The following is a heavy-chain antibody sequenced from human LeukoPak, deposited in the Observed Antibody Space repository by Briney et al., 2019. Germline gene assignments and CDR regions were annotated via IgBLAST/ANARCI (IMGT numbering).Heavy chain of an antibody. CDR1: GFTFSWYW. Sequence: PGGSLLLSCAASGFTFSWYWMHWVRQAPGKGLVWVSRINSDGISTSYADSVKGRFTISRDNAKNTLYLQMNSLRAEDTAVYYCARDASSGSYYTDYFDYWGHGTLVTVSS. CDR2: INSDGIST. V-gene: IGHV3-74*01. D-gene: IGHD1-26*01. CDR3: ARDASSGSYYTDYFDY. J-gene: IGHJ4*01.